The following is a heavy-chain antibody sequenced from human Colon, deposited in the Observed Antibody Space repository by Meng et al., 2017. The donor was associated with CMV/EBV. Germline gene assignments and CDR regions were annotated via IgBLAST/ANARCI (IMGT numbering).Heavy chain of an antibody. J-gene: IGHJ4*02. Sequence: GGSLRLSCAFSGLSFKSYAMTWVRQAPGQGREWVAVISSSGDETYYADSVQGWFIVSRDNAKSTLFLQINGLGAEDTAIYYCAKNLFVPPAIMSVFAPNDYWGQGMLVTVSS. CDR2: ISSSGDET. D-gene: IGHD2-2*02. V-gene: IGHV3-23*01. CDR1: GLSFKSYA. CDR3: AKNLFVPPAIMSVFAPNDY.